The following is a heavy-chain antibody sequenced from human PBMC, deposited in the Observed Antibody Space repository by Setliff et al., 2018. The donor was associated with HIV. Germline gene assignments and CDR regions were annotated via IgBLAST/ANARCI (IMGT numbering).Heavy chain of an antibody. CDR2: IYSSGNFI. V-gene: IGHV3-48*01. CDR3: TRQWELRLCDY. CDR1: GATLTTYS. D-gene: IGHD1-26*01. J-gene: IGHJ4*02. Sequence: GGSLRLSCTASGATLTTYSLSWVRQGPGKGLEWVSYIYSSGNFIYYADSVKGRFTISRDDSKSIAYLQMNSLKTEDTAVYYCTRQWELRLCDYWGQGTLVTVSS.